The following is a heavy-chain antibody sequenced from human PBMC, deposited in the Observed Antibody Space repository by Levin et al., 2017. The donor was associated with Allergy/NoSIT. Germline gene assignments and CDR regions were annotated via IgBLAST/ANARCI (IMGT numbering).Heavy chain of an antibody. V-gene: IGHV3-66*01. J-gene: IGHJ4*02. CDR3: GVGPFDF. Sequence: GGSLRLSCAASGITVSDTYMSWVRQAPGKGLEWVSIIDSGATTYYADSVKDRFTISRDNSKSTLYLQMTSLRGEDTAVYYCGVGPFDFWGQGPLVTVSS. CDR2: IDSGATT. CDR1: GITVSDTY.